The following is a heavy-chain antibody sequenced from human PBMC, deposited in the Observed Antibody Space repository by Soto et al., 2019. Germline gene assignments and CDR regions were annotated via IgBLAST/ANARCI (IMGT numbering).Heavy chain of an antibody. CDR2: IYKSGST. CDR3: ARHSPSGGYYVRFFDY. Sequence: LPLTCTGSGDPISSSAYYWGCIRQPPGEGLGLAGSIYKSGSTYYIPSLXSLVTISVDRSKNQFSLKLSSVPAADTAVYYCARHSPSGGYYVRFFDYWGQGPLVT. V-gene: IGHV4-39*01. J-gene: IGHJ4*02. D-gene: IGHD1-26*01. CDR1: GDPISSSAYY.